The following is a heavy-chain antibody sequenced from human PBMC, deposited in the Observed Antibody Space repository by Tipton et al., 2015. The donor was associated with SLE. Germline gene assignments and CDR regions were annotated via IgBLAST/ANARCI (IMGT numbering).Heavy chain of an antibody. Sequence: TLSLTCTVSGGFIGAHYWTWIRQPPGKGLEWIGYIYYSVSTNYNPSPRSRVTISVDTSKNQFSLKVSSVTAADTAVYYCARASGTYNNIDWFDSWGQGTLVTVSS. CDR1: GGFIGAHY. J-gene: IGHJ5*01. V-gene: IGHV4-59*11. CDR2: IYYSVST. D-gene: IGHD3-10*01. CDR3: ARASGTYNNIDWFDS.